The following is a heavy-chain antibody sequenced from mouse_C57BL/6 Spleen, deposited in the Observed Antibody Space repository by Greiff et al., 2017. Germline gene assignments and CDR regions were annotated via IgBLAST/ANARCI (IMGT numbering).Heavy chain of an antibody. CDR1: GFTFSDYG. D-gene: IGHD2-3*01. J-gene: IGHJ4*01. Sequence: DVKLVESGGGLVKPGGSLKLSCAASGFTFSDYGMHWVRQAPEKGLEWVAYISSGSSTIYYADTVKGRFTISRDNAKNTLFLQMTSLRSEDTAMYYCARGIYDGYPLYAMDYWGQGTSVTVSS. CDR3: ARGIYDGYPLYAMDY. V-gene: IGHV5-17*01. CDR2: ISSGSSTI.